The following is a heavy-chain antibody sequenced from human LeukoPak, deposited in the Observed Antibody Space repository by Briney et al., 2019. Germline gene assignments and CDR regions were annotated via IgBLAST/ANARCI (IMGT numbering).Heavy chain of an antibody. V-gene: IGHV3-20*04. CDR1: GFTFDDYG. D-gene: IGHD3-3*01. CDR2: INWNGGST. J-gene: IGHJ4*02. CDR3: ARVSPVGVSGYYDY. Sequence: GGSLRLSCAASGFTFDDYGMSWVRQAPGKGLEWVSGINWNGGSTGYADSVKGRFTISRDNAKNSLYLQMNSLRAEDTAVYYCARVSPVGVSGYYDYWGQGTLVTVSS.